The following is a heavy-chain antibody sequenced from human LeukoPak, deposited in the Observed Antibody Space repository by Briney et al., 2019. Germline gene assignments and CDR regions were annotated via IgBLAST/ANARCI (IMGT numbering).Heavy chain of an antibody. D-gene: IGHD1-1*01. Sequence: PSETLSLTCIISGGSISGSYWSWIRQPPGKGLEWIGYIPQRGSTNYNPTLKSRVTISRETSKNQIALTLGSVTAADTAVYYCARNLDANWGQGTLVTVSS. V-gene: IGHV4-59*01. J-gene: IGHJ4*02. CDR3: ARNLDAN. CDR2: IPQRGST. CDR1: GGSISGSY.